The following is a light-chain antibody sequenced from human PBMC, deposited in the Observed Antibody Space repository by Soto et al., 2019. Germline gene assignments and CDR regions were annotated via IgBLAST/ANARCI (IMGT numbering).Light chain of an antibody. Sequence: DIQMPQPPSSLSASVGDRATITSRASQTISTNLNWYQQEPGKAPKLLIYAASSLQSGVPSRFSGSGSGTDFTLTISSLQPEDFAAYYCQQSHAIPYTFGQGTKLEIK. CDR1: QTISTN. CDR2: AAS. V-gene: IGKV1-39*01. CDR3: QQSHAIPYT. J-gene: IGKJ2*01.